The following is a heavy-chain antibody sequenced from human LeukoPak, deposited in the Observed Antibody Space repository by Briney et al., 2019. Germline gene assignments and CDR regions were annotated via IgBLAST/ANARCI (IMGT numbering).Heavy chain of an antibody. CDR2: ISSSGSTI. CDR3: AKGYSYGFPNDAFDI. V-gene: IGHV3-48*03. CDR1: GFTFSSYE. D-gene: IGHD5-18*01. Sequence: GGSLRLSCAASGFTFSSYEMNWVRQAPGKGLEWVSYISSSGSTIYYADSVKGRFTISRDNAKNSLYLQMNSLRAEDMALYYCAKGYSYGFPNDAFDIWGQGTMVTVSS. J-gene: IGHJ3*02.